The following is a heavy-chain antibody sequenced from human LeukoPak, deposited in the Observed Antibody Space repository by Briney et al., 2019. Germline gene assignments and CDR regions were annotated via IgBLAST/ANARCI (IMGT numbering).Heavy chain of an antibody. CDR2: MSPNSGNT. J-gene: IGHJ6*02. V-gene: IGHV1-8*01. D-gene: IGHD5-12*01. CDR1: EYTSTSYD. Sequence: GASVKVSCKASEYTSTSYDINWVRQATGQGLAWMGWMSPNSGNTAYAQKFQGRVTMTRNTSISTAYMELSSLRSEDTAVYYCARDIGYYYGMDVWGQGTTVTVSS. CDR3: ARDIGYYYGMDV.